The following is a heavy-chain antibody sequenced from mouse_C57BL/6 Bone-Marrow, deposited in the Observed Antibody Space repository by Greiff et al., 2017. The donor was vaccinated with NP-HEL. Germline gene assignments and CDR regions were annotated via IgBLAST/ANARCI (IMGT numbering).Heavy chain of an antibody. J-gene: IGHJ2*01. CDR2: IRNKANGYTT. V-gene: IGHV7-3*01. CDR3: ARCGYSYFDY. CDR1: GFTFTDYY. Sequence: EVKLVESGGGLVQPGGSLSLSCAASGFTFTDYYMSWVRQPPGKALEWLGFIRNKANGYTTEYSASVKGRFTISRDNSQSILYLQMNALRAEDSATYYCARCGYSYFDYWGQGTTLTVSS. D-gene: IGHD2-3*01.